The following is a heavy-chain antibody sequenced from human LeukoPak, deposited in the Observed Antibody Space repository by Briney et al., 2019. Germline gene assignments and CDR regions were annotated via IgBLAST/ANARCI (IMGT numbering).Heavy chain of an antibody. V-gene: IGHV1-24*01. J-gene: IGHJ5*02. CDR1: ACTLTELP. Sequence: SVKVSCKITACTLTELPMHWVRQAPGNGREWIWRFDAEDSETIYAQKFRGRGTMTEDTSTNTAYMELSSLRCEDAAVYDCATASNKVELRGFDPWGQGTLVTVSS. CDR3: ATASNKVELRGFDP. D-gene: IGHD1-7*01. CDR2: FDAEDSET.